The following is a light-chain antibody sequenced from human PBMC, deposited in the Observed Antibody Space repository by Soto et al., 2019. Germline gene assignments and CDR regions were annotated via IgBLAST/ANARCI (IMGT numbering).Light chain of an antibody. V-gene: IGLV2-14*01. CDR3: AAWDDSLEGVL. J-gene: IGLJ2*01. CDR1: SSDVGGYNY. CDR2: DVS. Sequence: QSALTQPASVSGSPGQSITISCTGTSSDVGGYNYVSWYQQHPGKAPKLMIYDVSNRPSGVSNRFSGSKSGNTASLAISGLRSEDESDYYCAAWDDSLEGVLFGGGTKLTVL.